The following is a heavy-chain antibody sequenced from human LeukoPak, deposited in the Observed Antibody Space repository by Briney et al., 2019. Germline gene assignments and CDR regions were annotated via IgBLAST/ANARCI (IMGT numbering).Heavy chain of an antibody. CDR2: IYSGGGT. J-gene: IGHJ5*02. V-gene: IGHV3-53*01. Sequence: GGSLRLSCSGSGINVSSNSMSWVRQAPGKGLEWVSVIYSGGGTYSAEPVKGRFTISRDNSKNTLYLQMNSLRAEDTAVYYCARAVGSTEGLNWFDPWGQGTLVTVSS. D-gene: IGHD1-26*01. CDR3: ARAVGSTEGLNWFDP. CDR1: GINVSSNS.